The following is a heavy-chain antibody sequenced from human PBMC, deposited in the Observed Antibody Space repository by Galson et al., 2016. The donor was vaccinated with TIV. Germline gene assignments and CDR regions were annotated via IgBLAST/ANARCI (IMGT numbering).Heavy chain of an antibody. CDR1: GASISSGNYY. V-gene: IGHV4-31*03. Sequence: TLSLTCTVSGASISSGNYYWTWIRQHPGKGLEWIGYIYHSGSTHYNPSLKSRVAMSVDTSKNQFSLTLTSVTAADTAVYYCARVPRVTNRRDAFDIWGQGTMVTVSS. CDR3: ARVPRVTNRRDAFDI. CDR2: IYHSGST. D-gene: IGHD4-17*01. J-gene: IGHJ3*02.